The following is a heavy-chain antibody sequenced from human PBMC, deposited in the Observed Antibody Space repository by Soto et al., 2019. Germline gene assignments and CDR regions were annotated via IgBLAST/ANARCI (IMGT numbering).Heavy chain of an antibody. D-gene: IGHD3-22*01. CDR1: GGTFSSYA. J-gene: IGHJ4*02. CDR2: IIPIFGTA. CDR3: ARRSPGYYDSSGYYYGEFDY. V-gene: IGHV1-69*06. Sequence: QVQLVQSGAEVQKPGSSVKVSCKASGGTFSSYAISWVRQAPGQGLEWMGGIIPIFGTANYAQKFQGRVTITADKSTSTAYMELSSLRSEDTAVYYCARRSPGYYDSSGYYYGEFDYWGQGTLVTVSS.